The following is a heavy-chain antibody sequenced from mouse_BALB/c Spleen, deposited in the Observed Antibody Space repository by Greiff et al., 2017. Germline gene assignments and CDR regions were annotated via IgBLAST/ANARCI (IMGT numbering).Heavy chain of an antibody. CDR2: INPGSGGT. CDR1: GYAFTNYL. J-gene: IGHJ3*01. D-gene: IGHD3-3*01. V-gene: IGHV1-54*03. CDR3: ARGDPSY. Sequence: VQLQESGAELVRPGTSVKVSCKASGYAFTNYLIEWVKQRPGQGLEWIGVINPGSGGTNYNEKFKGKATLTADKSSSTAYMQLSSLTSDDSAVYFCARGDPSYWGQGTLVTVSA.